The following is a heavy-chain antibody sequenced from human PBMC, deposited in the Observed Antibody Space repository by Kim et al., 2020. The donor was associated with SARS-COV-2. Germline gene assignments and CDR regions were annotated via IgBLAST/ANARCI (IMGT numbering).Heavy chain of an antibody. CDR3: ARDFRHRGPVGY. Sequence: SYAQKLQGRVTMTTDTSTSTAYMELRSLRSDDTAVYYCARDFRHRGPVGYWGQGTLVTVSS. J-gene: IGHJ4*02. D-gene: IGHD1-26*01. V-gene: IGHV1-18*01.